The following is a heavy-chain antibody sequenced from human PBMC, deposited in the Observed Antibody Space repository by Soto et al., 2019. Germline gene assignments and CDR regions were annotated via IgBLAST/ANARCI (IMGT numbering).Heavy chain of an antibody. D-gene: IGHD4-4*01. Sequence: QVQVVESGGGVVQPGRSLRLSCAASAFTFSSYGMHWVRQAPGKGLEWVAVIWYDGSKKYYADSVKDRFTISRDNSKRSLYLQMDSLRAEDTAVYYCARERNSNPNYSYYYMDVWGSGTTVIVSS. CDR1: AFTFSSYG. V-gene: IGHV3-33*01. J-gene: IGHJ6*03. CDR3: ARERNSNPNYSYYYMDV. CDR2: IWYDGSKK.